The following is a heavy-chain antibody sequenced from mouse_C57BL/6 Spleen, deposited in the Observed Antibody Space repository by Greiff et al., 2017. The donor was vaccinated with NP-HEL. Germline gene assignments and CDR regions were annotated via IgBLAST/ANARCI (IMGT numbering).Heavy chain of an antibody. CDR3: ARSDYGYAMDY. Sequence: QVQLKESGAELVKPGASVKISCKASGYAFSSYWMNWVKQRPGKGLEWIGQIYPGDGDTNYNGKFKGKATLTADKSSSTAYMQLSSLTSEDSAVYFCARSDYGYAMDYWGQGTSVTVSS. V-gene: IGHV1-80*01. CDR1: GYAFSSYW. CDR2: IYPGDGDT. D-gene: IGHD2-4*01. J-gene: IGHJ4*01.